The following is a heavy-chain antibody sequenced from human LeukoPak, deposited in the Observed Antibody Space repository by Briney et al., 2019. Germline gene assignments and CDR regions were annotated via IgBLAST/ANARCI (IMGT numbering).Heavy chain of an antibody. J-gene: IGHJ6*03. CDR2: ISSSGSTI. CDR3: ARDGTLYSSSWYYYYYYYMDV. D-gene: IGHD6-13*01. CDR1: GFTFSSYS. V-gene: IGHV3-48*04. Sequence: GGSLRLSCAASGFTFSSYSMNWVRQAPGKGLEWVSYISSSGSTIYYADSVKGRFTISRDNAKNSLYLQMNSLRAEDTAVYYCARDGTLYSSSWYYYYYYYMDVWGKGTTVTISS.